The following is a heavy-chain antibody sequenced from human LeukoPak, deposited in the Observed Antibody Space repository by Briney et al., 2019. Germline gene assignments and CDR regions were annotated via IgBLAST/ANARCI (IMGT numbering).Heavy chain of an antibody. D-gene: IGHD4-23*01. J-gene: IGHJ4*02. CDR2: ISYDGNNE. V-gene: IGHV3-30-3*01. CDR1: GFTFSSYT. CDR3: ARGRPHGNDY. Sequence: GRSLRLSCAASGFTFSSYTMHWVRQAPGKGLEWVAVISYDGNNEHHADSVKGRFTISRDNSKNTLYLQMNSLRVEDTAVYYCARGRPHGNDYWGQGTLVTVSS.